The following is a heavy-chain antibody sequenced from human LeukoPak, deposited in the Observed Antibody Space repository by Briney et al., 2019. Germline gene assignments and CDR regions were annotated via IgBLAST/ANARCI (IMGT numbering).Heavy chain of an antibody. J-gene: IGHJ3*02. CDR1: GFTFSSYR. V-gene: IGHV3-48*01. D-gene: IGHD1-26*01. CDR3: ARDGRSPDAFDI. CDR2: IGSSSRTI. Sequence: GGSLRLSCAASGFTFSSYRMNWVRQAPGKGLEWVSYIGSSSRTIYYADSVKGRLTISRDNAKNSLYLQLNSLRAEDTAVYYCARDGRSPDAFDIWGQGTMVTVSS.